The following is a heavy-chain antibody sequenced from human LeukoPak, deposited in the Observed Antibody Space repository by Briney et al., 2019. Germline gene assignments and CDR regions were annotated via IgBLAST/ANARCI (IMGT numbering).Heavy chain of an antibody. CDR2: IYYSGST. V-gene: IGHV4-30-4*01. D-gene: IGHD6-13*01. CDR3: ARAAANEIGAVRNWFDP. CDR1: GGSISSSDYY. Sequence: SETLSLTCTVSGGSISSSDYYWSWIRQPPGKGLEWIGYIYYSGSTYYNPSLKSRVTISVDTSKNQFSLKLSSVTAADTAVYYCARAAANEIGAVRNWFDPWGQGTLVTVSS. J-gene: IGHJ5*02.